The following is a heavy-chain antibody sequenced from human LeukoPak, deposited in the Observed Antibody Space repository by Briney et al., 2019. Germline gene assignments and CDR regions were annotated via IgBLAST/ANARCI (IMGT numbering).Heavy chain of an antibody. Sequence: GGSLTLSCAASGFTFSSYSMNWVRQAPGKGLGWVSSISSTGSYVQYADSVKGRFTISRDNAKNSLYLQMNSLRAEDTAVYFCARVGCSGGSCYSRGDYYYGMDVWGQGTTVTVSS. V-gene: IGHV3-21*01. J-gene: IGHJ6*02. D-gene: IGHD2-15*01. CDR1: GFTFSSYS. CDR2: ISSTGSYV. CDR3: ARVGCSGGSCYSRGDYYYGMDV.